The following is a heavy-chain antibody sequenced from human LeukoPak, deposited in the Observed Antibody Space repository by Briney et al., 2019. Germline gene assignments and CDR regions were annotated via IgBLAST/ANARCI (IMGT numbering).Heavy chain of an antibody. CDR3: ARDVNGYSSTWYDY. CDR1: GFTFGSYS. CDR2: ISTISSTI. Sequence: GGSLRLSCAASGFTFGSYSMNWVRQAPGKGLEWVSYISTISSTIYYADSVKGRFTISRDNAKNSLYLQMNSLRAEDTAVYYCARDVNGYSSTWYDYWGQGTLVTVSS. D-gene: IGHD6-13*01. V-gene: IGHV3-48*01. J-gene: IGHJ4*02.